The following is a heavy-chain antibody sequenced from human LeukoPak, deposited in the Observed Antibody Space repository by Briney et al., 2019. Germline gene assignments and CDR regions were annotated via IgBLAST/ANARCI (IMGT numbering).Heavy chain of an antibody. Sequence: KHGGSLRLSCAASGFTFSSNSMNWVRQAPGKGLEWVSSISTSSSYIYYADSVKGRFTISRDNAKSSVYLQMNSLRADDTAVYFCARDWRSHGDFHAFDIWGQGTMVTVSS. J-gene: IGHJ3*02. CDR2: ISTSSSYI. D-gene: IGHD3-16*01. V-gene: IGHV3-21*01. CDR3: ARDWRSHGDFHAFDI. CDR1: GFTFSSNS.